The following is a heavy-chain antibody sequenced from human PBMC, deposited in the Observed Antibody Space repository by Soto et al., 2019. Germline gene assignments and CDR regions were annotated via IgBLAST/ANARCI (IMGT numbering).Heavy chain of an antibody. V-gene: IGHV1-18*01. CDR3: ARMVVVVPADIGEEYYGMDV. Sequence: ASVKVSCKASGYSFTDYGIHWVRQAPGQGLERMGWISTYNGNTDYAQKLQGRVTMTTDTSTTTAYMELRSLRSDDTAVYYCARMVVVVPADIGEEYYGMDVWGQGTTVTVSS. CDR2: ISTYNGNT. CDR1: GYSFTDYG. D-gene: IGHD2-2*02. J-gene: IGHJ6*02.